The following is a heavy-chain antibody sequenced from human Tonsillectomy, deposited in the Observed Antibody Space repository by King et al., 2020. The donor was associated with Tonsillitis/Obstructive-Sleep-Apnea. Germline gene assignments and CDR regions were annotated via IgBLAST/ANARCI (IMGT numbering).Heavy chain of an antibody. CDR3: AKDLHSGRAYGFDY. J-gene: IGHJ4*02. CDR2: ISGSGGST. Sequence: VQLVESGGGLVQPGGSLRLSCAASGFTFSSYAMSWVRQAPGKGLECVSAISGSGGSTYSADSVKGRLTISRDNSKNTLYLQMNSLRAEDTAVYYCAKDLHSGRAYGFDYWGQGTLVTVSS. D-gene: IGHD4-17*01. CDR1: GFTFSSYA. V-gene: IGHV3-23*04.